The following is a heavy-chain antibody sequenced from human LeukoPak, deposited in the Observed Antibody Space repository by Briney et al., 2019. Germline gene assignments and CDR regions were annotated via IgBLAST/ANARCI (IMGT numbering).Heavy chain of an antibody. V-gene: IGHV4-39*01. CDR2: ISYGGTT. CDR1: GGSITSGIYC. J-gene: IGHJ5*02. D-gene: IGHD3-3*01. CDR3: ARASPCITIFGVVTLTTSWFDP. Sequence: SETLSLTCTVSGGSITSGIYCWGWIRQSPGKGLEWIGSISYGGTTYYNPPLKSRVTISADTSKNQFSLKLSSVTAADTAVYYCARASPCITIFGVVTLTTSWFDPWGQGTLVTVSS.